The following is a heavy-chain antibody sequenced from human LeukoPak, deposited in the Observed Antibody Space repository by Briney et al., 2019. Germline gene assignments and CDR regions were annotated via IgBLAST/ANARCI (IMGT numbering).Heavy chain of an antibody. CDR2: IYHSGST. V-gene: IGHV4-38-2*02. D-gene: IGHD5-12*01. CDR3: ARDPYSGYDSAWYFDL. Sequence: SETLSLTCTVSGDSISSGYYWGWIRQPPGKGLEWIATIYHSGSTYYNPSLKSRVTISVDTSKNQFSLKLSSVTAADTAVYYCARDPYSGYDSAWYFDLWGRGTLVTVSS. CDR1: GDSISSGYY. J-gene: IGHJ2*01.